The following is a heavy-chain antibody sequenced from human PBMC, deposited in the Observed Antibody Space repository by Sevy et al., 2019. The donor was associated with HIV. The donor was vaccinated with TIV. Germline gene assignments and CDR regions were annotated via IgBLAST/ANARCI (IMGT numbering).Heavy chain of an antibody. J-gene: IGHJ4*02. CDR3: AKDTGSMDGLCDF. CDR2: ISGSDGGT. V-gene: IGHV3-23*01. D-gene: IGHD2-8*02. Sequence: GGSLRLSCEVSGFTFSTYGMSWVRQAPGKGLEWVSMISGSDGGTYYADSVKGRFTISRDTSNNTLYLQMKSLRVEDTAVYYCAKDTGSMDGLCDFWGQGTLVTVSS. CDR1: GFTFSTYG.